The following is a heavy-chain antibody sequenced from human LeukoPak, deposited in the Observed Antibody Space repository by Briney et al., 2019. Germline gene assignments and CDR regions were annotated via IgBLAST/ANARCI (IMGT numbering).Heavy chain of an antibody. D-gene: IGHD4-23*01. Sequence: GSLRLSCAASGFTFSRYWMSWVRQAPGKGLEWVAVIWYDGSNKYYADSVKGRFTISRDNSKNTLYLQMNSLRAEDTAVYYCARGGGGKNGYYFDYWGQGTLVTVSS. V-gene: IGHV3-33*07. CDR2: IWYDGSNK. CDR1: GFTFSRYW. CDR3: ARGGGGKNGYYFDY. J-gene: IGHJ4*02.